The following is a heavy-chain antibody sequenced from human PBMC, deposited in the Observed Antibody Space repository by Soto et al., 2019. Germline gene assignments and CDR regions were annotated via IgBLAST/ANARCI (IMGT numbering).Heavy chain of an antibody. CDR2: IRSKAYGGTS. J-gene: IGHJ6*02. CDR3: TSQAFGDYDTDYGMDV. D-gene: IGHD4-17*01. CDR1: GFTFGDYA. Sequence: PGGSLRLSCTASGFTFGDYAMSWFRQAPGKGLEWVGFIRSKAYGGTSEYAASVKGRFTISRDDSKSIAYLQMNSLKTEDTAVYYCTSQAFGDYDTDYGMDVWGQGTTVTVSS. V-gene: IGHV3-49*03.